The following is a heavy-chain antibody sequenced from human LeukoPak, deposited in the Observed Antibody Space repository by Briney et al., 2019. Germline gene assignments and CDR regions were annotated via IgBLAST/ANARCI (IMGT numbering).Heavy chain of an antibody. D-gene: IGHD5-24*01. J-gene: IGHJ4*02. CDR3: ARDLSRDGYNYFDY. CDR2: ISYDGSIK. V-gene: IGHV3-30*09. CDR1: GFTFSNFA. Sequence: GGALGLSCAASGFTFSNFAMNFVRQAPGKGVEWVGFISYDGSIKSYADSVKGRFAVSRHNSKNTLYLQMNSLRAEDTAVYYCARDLSRDGYNYFDYWGQGTLVTVSS.